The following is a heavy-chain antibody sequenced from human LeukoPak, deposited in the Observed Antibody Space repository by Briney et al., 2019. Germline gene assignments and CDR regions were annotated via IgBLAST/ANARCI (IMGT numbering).Heavy chain of an antibody. V-gene: IGHV1-69*04. CDR1: GGTFSSCA. Sequence: ASVKVSCKASGGTFSSCAISWVRQAPGQGLEWMGRIVPILGVTNYAQKFQGRVTITADKPTSTAYMDLSSLRSEDTAVYYCARAQNYYDTTGSSDAFDIWGQGTMVTVSS. CDR2: IVPILGVT. CDR3: ARAQNYYDTTGSSDAFDI. D-gene: IGHD3-22*01. J-gene: IGHJ3*02.